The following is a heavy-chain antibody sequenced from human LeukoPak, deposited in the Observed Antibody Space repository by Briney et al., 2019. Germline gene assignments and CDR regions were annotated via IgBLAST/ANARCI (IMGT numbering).Heavy chain of an antibody. Sequence: GGSLRLSCAASGFTFSSYSMNWVRQAPGKGLEWVSYISSSSSYIYYADSVKGRFTISRDNAKNSLYLQMNSLRAEDTAVYYCARGDMIVVVITTGDDAFDIWGQGTMVTVSS. V-gene: IGHV3-21*01. D-gene: IGHD3-22*01. J-gene: IGHJ3*02. CDR3: ARGDMIVVVITTGDDAFDI. CDR2: ISSSSSYI. CDR1: GFTFSSYS.